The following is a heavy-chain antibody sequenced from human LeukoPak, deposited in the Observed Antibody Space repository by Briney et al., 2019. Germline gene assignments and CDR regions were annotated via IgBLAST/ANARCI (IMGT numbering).Heavy chain of an antibody. CDR1: EFTFSNYW. D-gene: IGHD1-26*01. Sequence: RSGGSLRLSCTASEFTFSNYWMTWVRQAPGKGLEWVANIKQDGSERYYVDSVKGRFTISRDNAKNSVFLQMNSLRAEDTAVYYCARDPNLYSGTYDTYWGQGTLVTVSS. V-gene: IGHV3-7*03. J-gene: IGHJ4*02. CDR2: IKQDGSER. CDR3: ARDPNLYSGTYDTY.